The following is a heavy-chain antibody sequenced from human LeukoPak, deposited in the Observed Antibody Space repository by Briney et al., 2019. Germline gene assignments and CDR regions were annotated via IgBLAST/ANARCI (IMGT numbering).Heavy chain of an antibody. Sequence: ASVKVSCKASGYTFTGYYMHWVRQAPGQGLEWMGWINPNSGGTNYAQKFQGRVTMTRDTSISTAYMELSRLRSDDTAVYYCARDLSSSNANWFDPWGQGTLVTASS. CDR1: GYTFTGYY. CDR2: INPNSGGT. D-gene: IGHD6-13*01. CDR3: ARDLSSSNANWFDP. V-gene: IGHV1-2*02. J-gene: IGHJ5*02.